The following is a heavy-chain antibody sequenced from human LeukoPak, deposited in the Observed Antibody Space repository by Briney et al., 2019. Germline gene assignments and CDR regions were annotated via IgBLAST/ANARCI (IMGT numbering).Heavy chain of an antibody. CDR2: TYSDGTT. CDR3: ARDKRGYCSGGSCYYYYGMDV. Sequence: PGGSLRLSCGASGFTVSNNHMSWVRQAPGKGLEWVSITYSDGTTYYADSVKGRFTISRDNSRNTLYVQMNSLRAEDTAVYYCARDKRGYCSGGSCYYYYGMDVWGQGTTVTVSS. J-gene: IGHJ6*02. D-gene: IGHD2-15*01. CDR1: GFTVSNNH. V-gene: IGHV3-53*01.